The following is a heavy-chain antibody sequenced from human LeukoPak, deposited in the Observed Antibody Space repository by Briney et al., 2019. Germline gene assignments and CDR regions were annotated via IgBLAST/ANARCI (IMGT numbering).Heavy chain of an antibody. CDR2: INGDGSTT. Sequence: PGGSLRLSCAASGFTFSTYWMHWVRQVPGKGLVWVSRINGDGSTTSYADSAKGRFTISRDNAKNTLYLQMNSLRAEDTAVYHCAREGDYSPFDYWGQGTLVTVSS. J-gene: IGHJ4*02. D-gene: IGHD4-17*01. V-gene: IGHV3-74*01. CDR3: AREGDYSPFDY. CDR1: GFTFSTYW.